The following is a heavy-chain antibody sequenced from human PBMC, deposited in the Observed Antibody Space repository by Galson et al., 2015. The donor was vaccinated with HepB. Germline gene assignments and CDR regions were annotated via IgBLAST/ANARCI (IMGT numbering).Heavy chain of an antibody. D-gene: IGHD3/OR15-3a*01. Sequence: SLRLSCAGSGFTFINYAMTWIRQAPGKGLEWVSGISGSGGSTYYAESVKGRFTVSRDNSDNTLYLQMDSLRDEDTAVYYCAKKDSYDGSDFFFFYWYFDLWGRGTLVTVSS. CDR3: AKKDSYDGSDFFFFYWYFDL. V-gene: IGHV3-23*01. CDR1: GFTFINYA. CDR2: ISGSGGST. J-gene: IGHJ2*01.